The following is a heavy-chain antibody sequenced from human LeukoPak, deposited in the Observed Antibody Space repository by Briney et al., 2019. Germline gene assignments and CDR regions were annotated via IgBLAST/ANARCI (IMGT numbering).Heavy chain of an antibody. J-gene: IGHJ5*02. CDR3: ARSFRGVTMVRGPLGWFDP. Sequence: SETLSLTCAVYGGSFSGYYWSWIRQPPGKGLEWIGEINHSGSTNYNPSLKSRVTISVDTSKNQFSLKLSSVTAADTAVYYCARSFRGVTMVRGPLGWFDPWGQGTLVTVSS. CDR1: GGSFSGYY. CDR2: INHSGST. D-gene: IGHD3-10*01. V-gene: IGHV4-34*01.